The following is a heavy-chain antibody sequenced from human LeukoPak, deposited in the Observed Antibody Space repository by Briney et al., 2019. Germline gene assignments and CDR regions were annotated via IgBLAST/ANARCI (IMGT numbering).Heavy chain of an antibody. CDR2: ISSSGSTM. J-gene: IGHJ4*02. D-gene: IGHD6-19*01. CDR3: TRVRGRNSGYY. CDR1: GFTFSSYE. V-gene: IGHV3-48*03. Sequence: GRSLRLSCAASGFTFSSYEMHWVRQAPGKGLEWVSHISSSGSTMYYADSVKGRFTISRDNAKNSLYLQMNSLRVEDTAVYYCTRVRGRNSGYYWGQGTLVTVSS.